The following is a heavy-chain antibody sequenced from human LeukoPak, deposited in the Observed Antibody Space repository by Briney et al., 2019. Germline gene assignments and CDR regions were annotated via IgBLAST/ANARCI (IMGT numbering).Heavy chain of an antibody. D-gene: IGHD4-17*01. V-gene: IGHV1-18*01. J-gene: IGHJ4*02. CDR3: ARVRDYGDWSDTHHFDY. CDR2: ISAYNGNT. Sequence: GASVKVSCKASGYTFTSYGISWVRQAPGQGLEWMGWISAYNGNTNYAQKLQGRVTMTTDTSTSTAYMELRSLRSDDTAVYYCARVRDYGDWSDTHHFDYWGQGTLVTVSS. CDR1: GYTFTSYG.